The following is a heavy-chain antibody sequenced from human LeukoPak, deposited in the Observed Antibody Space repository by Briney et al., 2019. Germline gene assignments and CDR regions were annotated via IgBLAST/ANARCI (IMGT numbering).Heavy chain of an antibody. CDR1: GFTFSSYA. J-gene: IGHJ6*02. V-gene: IGHV3-30*18. Sequence: GGSLRLSCAASGFTFSSYAMHWVRQAPGKGLEWVAVISYDGSGRYFADSVQGRFTISRDNSKNTLYLQMNSLRPEDTAVYYCAKKGSDGMDVWGQGTTVTVSS. CDR3: AKKGSDGMDV. D-gene: IGHD1-26*01. CDR2: ISYDGSGR.